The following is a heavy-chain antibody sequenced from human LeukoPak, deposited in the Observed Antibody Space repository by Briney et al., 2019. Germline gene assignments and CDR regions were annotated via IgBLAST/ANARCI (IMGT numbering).Heavy chain of an antibody. CDR1: GFTFYTYS. D-gene: IGHD3-9*01. J-gene: IGHJ4*02. CDR2: ISSSGTYT. V-gene: IGHV3-21*01. CDR3: ARDHLYYDISGPRFDY. Sequence: GGSLRLSCAASGFTFYTYSINWVRQAPGKGLEWVSSISSSGTYTYYADSVKGRFTISRDNAKNSLYLQMNSLTAEDTAVYYCARDHLYYDISGPRFDYWGQGTRVTVSS.